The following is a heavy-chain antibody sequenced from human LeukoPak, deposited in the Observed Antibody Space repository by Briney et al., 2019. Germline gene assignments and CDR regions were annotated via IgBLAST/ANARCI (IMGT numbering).Heavy chain of an antibody. V-gene: IGHV4-59*01. CDR2: IYYSGST. CDR3: ARDRPYSSSWEGNYNYGMDV. J-gene: IGHJ6*02. D-gene: IGHD6-13*01. Sequence: SETLSLTCTVSGGSISSYYWSWIRQPPGKGLEWIGYIYYSGSTNYNPSLKSRVTISVDTSKNQFSLKLSSVTAADTAVYYCARDRPYSSSWEGNYNYGMDVWGQGTTVTVSS. CDR1: GGSISSYY.